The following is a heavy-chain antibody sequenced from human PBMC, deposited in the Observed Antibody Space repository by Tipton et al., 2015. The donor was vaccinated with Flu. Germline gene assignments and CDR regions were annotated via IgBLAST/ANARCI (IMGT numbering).Heavy chain of an antibody. Sequence: SPRLSCAASGFTFSIYSMNWVRQAPGKGLEWVASITSNSVFIKYAESVKGRFTISRDVAQNSIYLQMNSLRAEDTALYYCARETRFLEFNLFDPWGQGTLVTVSS. D-gene: IGHD3-3*01. CDR1: GFTFSIYS. CDR2: ITSNSVFI. CDR3: ARETRFLEFNLFDP. V-gene: IGHV3-21*01. J-gene: IGHJ5*02.